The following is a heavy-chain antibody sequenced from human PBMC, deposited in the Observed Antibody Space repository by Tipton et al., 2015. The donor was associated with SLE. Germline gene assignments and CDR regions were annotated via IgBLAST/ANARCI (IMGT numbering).Heavy chain of an antibody. Sequence: TLSLTCTVSGGSISSGGYYWNWIRQHPGKGLEWIGYMYYSGSTYYNPSLKSRVTMSVDTSRNQFSLKLSSVTAADTAVYYCVRELDTFDIWGQGTMVTVSS. V-gene: IGHV4-31*03. CDR2: MYYSGST. CDR3: VRELDTFDI. J-gene: IGHJ3*02. CDR1: GGSISSGGYY.